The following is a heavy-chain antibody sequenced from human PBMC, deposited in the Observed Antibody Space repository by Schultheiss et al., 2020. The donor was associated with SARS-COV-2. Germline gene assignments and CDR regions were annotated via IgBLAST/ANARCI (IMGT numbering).Heavy chain of an antibody. CDR2: IWYDGSNK. CDR1: GFTFSSYA. CDR3: AKDREVAVAGTEDY. J-gene: IGHJ4*02. D-gene: IGHD6-19*01. Sequence: GESLKISCAASGFTFSSYAMHWVRQAPGKGLEWVAVIWYDGSNKYYADSVKGRFTISRDNSKNTLYLQMNSLRAEDTAVYYCAKDREVAVAGTEDYWGQGTLVTVSS. V-gene: IGHV3-30*01.